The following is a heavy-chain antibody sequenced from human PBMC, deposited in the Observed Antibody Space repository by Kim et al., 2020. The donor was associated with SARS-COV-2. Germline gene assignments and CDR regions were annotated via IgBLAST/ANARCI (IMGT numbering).Heavy chain of an antibody. CDR2: INTNTGNP. CDR3: ARDDYDSSGYYKRVGYFQH. Sequence: ASVKVSCKASGYTFTSYAMNWVRQAPGQGLEWMGWINTNTGNPTYAQGFTGRFVFSLDTSVSTAYLQISSLKAEDTAVYYCARDDYDSSGYYKRVGYFQHWGQGTLVTVSS. CDR1: GYTFTSYA. V-gene: IGHV7-4-1*02. D-gene: IGHD3-22*01. J-gene: IGHJ1*01.